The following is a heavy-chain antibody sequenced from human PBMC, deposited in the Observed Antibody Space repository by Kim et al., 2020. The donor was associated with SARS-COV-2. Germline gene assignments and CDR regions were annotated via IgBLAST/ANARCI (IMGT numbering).Heavy chain of an antibody. CDR2: VLHDGSNE. V-gene: IGHV3-30*18. CDR3: TKESDAFDV. Sequence: GGSLRLSCAASGFTFSTYGMHWVRQAPGKGLEWVALVLHDGSNERYADSVKGRFTISRDHSKNTVYLQMNRLRDEDTAVYYCTKESDAFDVWGQGTMVTV. J-gene: IGHJ3*01. CDR1: GFTFSTYG.